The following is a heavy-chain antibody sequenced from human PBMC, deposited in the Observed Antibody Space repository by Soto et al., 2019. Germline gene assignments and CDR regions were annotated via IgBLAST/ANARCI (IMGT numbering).Heavy chain of an antibody. V-gene: IGHV3-49*03. J-gene: IGHJ5*02. CDR3: TRVLGESYYDFWSGYQQALNWFDP. CDR2: IRSKAYGGTT. D-gene: IGHD3-3*01. CDR1: GFTFGDYA. Sequence: LRLSCTASGFTFGDYAMSWFRQAPGKGLEWVGFIRSKAYGGTTEYAASVKGRFTISRDDSKSIAYLQMNSLKTEDTAVYYCTRVLGESYYDFWSGYQQALNWFDPWGQGTLVTVSS.